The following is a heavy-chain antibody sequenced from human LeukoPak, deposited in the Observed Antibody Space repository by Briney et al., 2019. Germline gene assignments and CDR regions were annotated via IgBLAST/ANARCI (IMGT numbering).Heavy chain of an antibody. J-gene: IGHJ3*02. Sequence: SQTLSLTCTVSGGSISSGDYYWSWIRQPPGKGLEWIGYIYYSGSTYYNPSLKSRVTISVDTSKNQFSLKLSSVTAADTAVYYCARDLLVVTGAFDIWGQGTMVTVSS. V-gene: IGHV4-30-4*08. CDR3: ARDLLVVTGAFDI. CDR2: IYYSGST. D-gene: IGHD2-21*02. CDR1: GGSISSGDYY.